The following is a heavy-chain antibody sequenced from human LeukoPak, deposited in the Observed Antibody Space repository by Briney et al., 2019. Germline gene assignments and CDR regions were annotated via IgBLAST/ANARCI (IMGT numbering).Heavy chain of an antibody. Sequence: ASVKVSCKASGYTFTSYGISWVRQAPGQGLEWMGWISAYNGNTNYAQKLQGRVTMTTDTSTSTAYMELRSLRSDDTAVYYCARVGYYDFWSGYSAFDYWGQGTLVTVS. CDR3: ARVGYYDFWSGYSAFDY. J-gene: IGHJ4*02. D-gene: IGHD3-3*01. V-gene: IGHV1-18*01. CDR1: GYTFTSYG. CDR2: ISAYNGNT.